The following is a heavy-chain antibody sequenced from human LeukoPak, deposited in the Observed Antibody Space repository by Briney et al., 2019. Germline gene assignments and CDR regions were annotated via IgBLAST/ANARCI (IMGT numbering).Heavy chain of an antibody. Sequence: PSETLPLTCTVSGGSISSYYWSWIRQPPGKGLEWIGYIYNSGSPNYNPSLQSRVTISVDTSKNQFSLRLNSVTAADTAVYYCARTARSGYPNYYYYMDVWGKGTTVTVSS. CDR1: GGSISSYY. D-gene: IGHD3-22*01. V-gene: IGHV4-59*01. CDR3: ARTARSGYPNYYYYMDV. J-gene: IGHJ6*03. CDR2: IYNSGSP.